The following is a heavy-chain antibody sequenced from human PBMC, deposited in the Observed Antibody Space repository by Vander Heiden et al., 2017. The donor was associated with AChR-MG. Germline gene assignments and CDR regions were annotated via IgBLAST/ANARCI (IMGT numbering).Heavy chain of an antibody. CDR2: ISWNSGSI. V-gene: IGHV3-9*01. D-gene: IGHD3-22*01. J-gene: IGHJ3*02. CDR3: AKDKAYYYDSSGYLADAFDI. Sequence: EVQLVESGGGLVQPGRSLRLSCAASGFTFDDYAMHWVRQAPGKGLEWVSGISWNSGSIGYADSVKGRFTISRDNAKNSLYLQMNSLRAEDTALYYCAKDKAYYYDSSGYLADAFDIWGQGTMVTVSS. CDR1: GFTFDDYA.